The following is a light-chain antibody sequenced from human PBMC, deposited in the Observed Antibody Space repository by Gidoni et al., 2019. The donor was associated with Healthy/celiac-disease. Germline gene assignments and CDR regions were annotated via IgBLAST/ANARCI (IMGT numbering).Light chain of an antibody. CDR1: QSVSSN. J-gene: IGKJ4*01. CDR3: QQYNNWTPLT. V-gene: IGKV3-15*01. Sequence: EIVMTQSPATLSVSPGERATLSCRASQSVSSNLAWYQQKPGQAPRLLIYGAATRATGIPARCSGSGAGTEFTLTISSLQSEDFAVYYCQQYNNWTPLTFGGGTKVEIK. CDR2: GAA.